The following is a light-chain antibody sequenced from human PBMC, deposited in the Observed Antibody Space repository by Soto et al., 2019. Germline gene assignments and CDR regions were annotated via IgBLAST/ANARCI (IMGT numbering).Light chain of an antibody. CDR1: QSVSRY. Sequence: EIGLTQSPATLSLSPGDRATLSCRASQSVSRYLAWYQQKPGQAPRLLIHDTSTRATGVPDNFSGSGSGTECTLTISRLEPEDSAMYYCQQRFSWPRTFGGGTHVEIK. V-gene: IGKV3-11*01. CDR2: DTS. J-gene: IGKJ4*01. CDR3: QQRFSWPRT.